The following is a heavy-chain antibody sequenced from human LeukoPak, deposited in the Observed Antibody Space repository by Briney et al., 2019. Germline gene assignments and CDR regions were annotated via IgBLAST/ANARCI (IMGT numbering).Heavy chain of an antibody. CDR1: GFTFSSYG. Sequence: PGGSLRLSCAASGFTFSSYGMHWVRQAPGKGLEWVAVIWYGGSDQYYADSVKGRFTISRDNSKNTLYLQMDSLRPEDTAVYYCARDYYYGSGTPPGDPFDIWGQGTMVPVSS. V-gene: IGHV3-33*08. CDR2: IWYGGSDQ. J-gene: IGHJ3*02. D-gene: IGHD3-10*01. CDR3: ARDYYYGSGTPPGDPFDI.